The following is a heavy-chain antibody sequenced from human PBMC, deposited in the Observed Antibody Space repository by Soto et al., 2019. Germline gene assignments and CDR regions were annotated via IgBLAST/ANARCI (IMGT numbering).Heavy chain of an antibody. CDR1: GYTITSYD. J-gene: IGHJ6*02. CDR3: ARGPSWLSYYYYGMDV. D-gene: IGHD5-12*01. CDR2: MNPNSGNT. Sequence: GASVKVSCKASGYTITSYDINWVRQATGQGLEWMGWMNPNSGNTGYAQKFQGRVTMTRNTSISTAYMELSSLRSEDTAVYYCARGPSWLSYYYYGMDVWGQGTTVTVSS. V-gene: IGHV1-8*01.